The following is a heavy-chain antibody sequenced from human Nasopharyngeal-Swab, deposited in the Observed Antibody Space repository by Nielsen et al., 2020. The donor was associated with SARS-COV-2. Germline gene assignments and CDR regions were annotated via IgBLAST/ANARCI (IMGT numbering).Heavy chain of an antibody. D-gene: IGHD3-22*01. J-gene: IGHJ3*02. CDR3: ATDSSGYHDAFDI. V-gene: IGHV1-58*01. CDR2: IVVGSGNT. Sequence: WVRQAPGQRLEWIGWIVVGSGNTNYAQKFQERVTITRDMSTSTAYMELSSLRSEDTAAYYCATDSSGYHDAFDIWGQGTMVSVSS.